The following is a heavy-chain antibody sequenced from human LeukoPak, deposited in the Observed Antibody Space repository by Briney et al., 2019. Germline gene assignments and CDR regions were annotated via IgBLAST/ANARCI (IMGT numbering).Heavy chain of an antibody. D-gene: IGHD3-16*02. V-gene: IGHV4-39*07. CDR1: GGSISSSSYY. CDR2: IYYSGST. Sequence: SETLSLTCTVSGGSISSSSYYWGWIRQPPGKGLEWIGSIYYSGSTYYNTSLKSRVTISVDTSKNQFSLSLTSVTAADTAVYYCASGRYYFDYWGQGTLVTVSS. J-gene: IGHJ4*02. CDR3: ASGRYYFDY.